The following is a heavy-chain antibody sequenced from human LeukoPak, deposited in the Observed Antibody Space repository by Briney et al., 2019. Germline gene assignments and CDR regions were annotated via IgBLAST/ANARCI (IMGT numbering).Heavy chain of an antibody. V-gene: IGHV3-30*04. Sequence: GGSLRLSCAASGFTFSSYAMHWVRQAPGKGLEWVAVISYDGSNKYYADSVKGRFTISRDNSKNTLYLQMNSLRAEDTAVYYCAKDQVLTGYYKSPFDYWGQGTLVTVSS. D-gene: IGHD3-9*01. CDR1: GFTFSSYA. J-gene: IGHJ4*02. CDR2: ISYDGSNK. CDR3: AKDQVLTGYYKSPFDY.